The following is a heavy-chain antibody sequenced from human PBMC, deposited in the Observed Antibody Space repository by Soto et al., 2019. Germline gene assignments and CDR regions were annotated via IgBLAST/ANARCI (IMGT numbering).Heavy chain of an antibody. V-gene: IGHV4-34*01. CDR2: INHSGRV. D-gene: IGHD3-22*01. Sequence: SATLSITCAVYGGSFSGRSWTWIRQSPGKGLEWIGDINHSGRVNYSPSLKSRVTISLDTSKNQFSLTLSAVTAADTAMYYCSTRAYDTNGYYRFDPWGQGTLVTVSS. J-gene: IGHJ5*01. CDR3: STRAYDTNGYYRFDP. CDR1: GGSFSGRS.